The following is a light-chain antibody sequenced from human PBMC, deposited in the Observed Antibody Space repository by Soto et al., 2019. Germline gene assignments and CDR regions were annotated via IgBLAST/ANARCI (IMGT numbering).Light chain of an antibody. J-gene: IGKJ1*01. Sequence: DIQMTHSPSALSASVGDRVIITCRASQSISRWLAWYQQKPGKAPKLLIDDASSLESGVPSRFSGSGYGTEFTLTISSLQPDDFATYYCQQYSHWRFGQGIKVDIX. CDR3: QQYSHWR. V-gene: IGKV1-5*01. CDR2: DAS. CDR1: QSISRW.